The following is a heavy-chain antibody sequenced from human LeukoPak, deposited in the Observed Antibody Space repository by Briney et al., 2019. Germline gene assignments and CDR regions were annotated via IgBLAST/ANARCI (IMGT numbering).Heavy chain of an antibody. CDR2: MNPNSGDT. Sequence: ASVKVSCKASGHTFTNCDINWVRQATGQGLEWMGWMNPNSGDTGYAQNFQSKVSITRNTSISTAYMELSSLRSEDTAVYYCARDMRGAAAADDAFDIWGQGTLVTVSS. J-gene: IGHJ3*02. D-gene: IGHD6-13*01. CDR1: GHTFTNCD. CDR3: ARDMRGAAAADDAFDI. V-gene: IGHV1-8*03.